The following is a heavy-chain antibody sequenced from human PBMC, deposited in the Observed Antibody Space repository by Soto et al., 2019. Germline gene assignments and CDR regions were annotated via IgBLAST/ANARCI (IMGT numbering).Heavy chain of an antibody. CDR3: ARAHGGRDGYNYDY. J-gene: IGHJ4*02. Sequence: EVQLVESGGGLIQPGGSLRLSCAASGFTVSSNYMSWVRQAPGKGLEWVSVIYSGGSTYYADSVKGRFTISRDNSKNTLYLQKNSLRAEDTAVYYCARAHGGRDGYNYDYWGQGTLVTASS. D-gene: IGHD5-12*01. V-gene: IGHV3-53*01. CDR2: IYSGGST. CDR1: GFTVSSNY.